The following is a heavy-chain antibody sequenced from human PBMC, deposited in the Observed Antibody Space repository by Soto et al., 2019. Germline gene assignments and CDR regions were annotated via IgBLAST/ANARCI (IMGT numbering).Heavy chain of an antibody. CDR3: ARRRITMIVVVPDAFDI. J-gene: IGHJ3*02. V-gene: IGHV3-48*02. CDR1: GFTFSSYS. Sequence: GGSLRLSCAASGFTFSSYSMNWFRQAPGDGVEWVSYISSSSSTIYYADSVKGRFTISRDNAKNSLYLQMNSLRDEDTAVYYCARRRITMIVVVPDAFDIWGQGTMVTVSS. D-gene: IGHD3-22*01. CDR2: ISSSSSTI.